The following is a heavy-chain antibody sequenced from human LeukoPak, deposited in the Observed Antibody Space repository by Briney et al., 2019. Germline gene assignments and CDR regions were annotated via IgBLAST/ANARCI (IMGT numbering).Heavy chain of an antibody. J-gene: IGHJ4*02. D-gene: IGHD4-23*01. CDR3: ARGRPHGNDY. CDR2: IASDGSST. V-gene: IGHV3-74*01. Sequence: GGSLRLSCAASGFTFSSYWMHWVRQAPGKGLVWVSRIASDGSSTTYADSVKGRFSISRDNAKNTLYLQMNSLRVEDTAVYCCARGRPHGNDYWGQGTLVTVSS. CDR1: GFTFSSYW.